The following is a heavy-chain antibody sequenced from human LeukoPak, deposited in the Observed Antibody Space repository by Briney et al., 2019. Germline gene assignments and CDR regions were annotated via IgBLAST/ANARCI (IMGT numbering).Heavy chain of an antibody. V-gene: IGHV4-31*03. Sequence: SETLSLTCSVSGGSMYSGGLYWTWIRQHPETGLEWIGYVYFNGNTAYNPFLQSRIAISIDTSKNQFFLNLTSVTAADTAVYYCVRNLFGGQFDFWGRGVLVTVSS. D-gene: IGHD3-16*01. CDR1: GGSMYSGGLY. J-gene: IGHJ4*02. CDR2: VYFNGNT. CDR3: VRNLFGGQFDF.